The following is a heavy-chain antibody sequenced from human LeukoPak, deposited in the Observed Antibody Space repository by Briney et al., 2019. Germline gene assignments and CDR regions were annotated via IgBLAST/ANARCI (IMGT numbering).Heavy chain of an antibody. D-gene: IGHD3-22*01. CDR2: IYSGGST. Sequence: GGSLRLSCAASGFTVSSNYMSWVRQAPGKGLEWVSVIYSGGSTYYADSVKGRFTISRDNSKNTLYLQMNSLRAEDTAVYYCARDAPAYYDSSLFDYWGQGTLVTVSS. J-gene: IGHJ4*02. V-gene: IGHV3-66*01. CDR3: ARDAPAYYDSSLFDY. CDR1: GFTVSSNY.